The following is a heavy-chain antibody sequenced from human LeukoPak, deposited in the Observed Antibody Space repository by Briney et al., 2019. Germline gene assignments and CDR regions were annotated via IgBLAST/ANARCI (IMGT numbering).Heavy chain of an antibody. Sequence: GGSLRLSCAASGFTFSGSAMHWVRQASGKGLEWVGRIRSKANSYATAYAASVKDRFTISRDDSKNTAYLQMNSLKTEDTAVYYCTRHGYYDSSGYLRTGDYWGQGTLVTVSS. CDR1: GFTFSGSA. CDR2: IRSKANSYAT. V-gene: IGHV3-73*01. J-gene: IGHJ4*02. D-gene: IGHD3-22*01. CDR3: TRHGYYDSSGYLRTGDY.